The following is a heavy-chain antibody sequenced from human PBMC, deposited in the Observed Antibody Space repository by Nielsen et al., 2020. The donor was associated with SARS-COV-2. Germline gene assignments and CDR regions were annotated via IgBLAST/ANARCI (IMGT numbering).Heavy chain of an antibody. CDR2: IDWDDDK. V-gene: IGHV2-70*11. Sequence: SGPTLVKPAQTLTLTCTFSGFSLSTSGMCVSWIRQPPGKALEWLARIDWDDDKYYSTSLKTRLTISKDTSKNQVVLTMTNMDPVDTATYYCARVDTAMVAMDVWGQGTTVTVSS. J-gene: IGHJ6*02. CDR1: GFSLSTSGMC. D-gene: IGHD5-18*01. CDR3: ARVDTAMVAMDV.